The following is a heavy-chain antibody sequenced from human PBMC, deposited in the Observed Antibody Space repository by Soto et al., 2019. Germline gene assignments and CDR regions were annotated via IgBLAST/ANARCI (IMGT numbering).Heavy chain of an antibody. D-gene: IGHD2-2*01. CDR3: AKVINCSSTSCYPLDY. J-gene: IGHJ4*02. CDR2: ISGSGGST. Sequence: GGSLRLSCAASGFTFSSYAMSWVRQAPGKGLEWVSAISGSGGSTYYADSVKGRFTISRDNSKNTLYLQMNSLRAEDTAVYYCAKVINCSSTSCYPLDYWGQGTLVTVSS. V-gene: IGHV3-23*01. CDR1: GFTFSSYA.